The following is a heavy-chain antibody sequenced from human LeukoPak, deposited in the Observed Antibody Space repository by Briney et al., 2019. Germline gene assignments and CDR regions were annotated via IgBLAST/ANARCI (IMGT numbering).Heavy chain of an antibody. D-gene: IGHD1-26*01. Sequence: SVKVSCKASGGTFSSYAISWVRQAPGQGLEWMGRIIPIFGIANYAQKFQGRVTITADKSTSTAYMGLSSLRSEDTAVYYCARIVGATFPLDYWGQGTLVTVSS. CDR1: GGTFSSYA. CDR3: ARIVGATFPLDY. J-gene: IGHJ4*02. CDR2: IIPIFGIA. V-gene: IGHV1-69*04.